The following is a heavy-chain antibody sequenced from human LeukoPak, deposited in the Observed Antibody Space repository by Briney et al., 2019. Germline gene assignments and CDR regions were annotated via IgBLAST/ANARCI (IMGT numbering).Heavy chain of an antibody. V-gene: IGHV1-24*01. CDR1: GYTLTELS. CDR3: ATAIRLNYYDSSGYIPFLGFNY. D-gene: IGHD3-22*01. J-gene: IGHJ4*02. Sequence: ASVNVSCQVSGYTLTELSMHWVRQAPGKGLEWMGGFDPEDGETIYARKFQGRVTMTEDTSTDTAYMELSSLRSEDTAVYYCATAIRLNYYDSSGYIPFLGFNYWAQGPLVTVSS. CDR2: FDPEDGET.